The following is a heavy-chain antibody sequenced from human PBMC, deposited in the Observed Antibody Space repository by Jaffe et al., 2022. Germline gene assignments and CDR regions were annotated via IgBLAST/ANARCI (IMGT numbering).Heavy chain of an antibody. Sequence: QVQLVQSGAEVKKPGASVKVSCKASGYTFTSYAMHWVRQAPGQRLEWMGWINAGNGNTKYSQKFQGRVTITRDTSASTAYMELSSLRSEDTAVYYCARGHRTGYSSGWYATGDAFDIWGQGTMVTVSS. V-gene: IGHV1-3*01. D-gene: IGHD6-19*01. CDR2: INAGNGNT. CDR3: ARGHRTGYSSGWYATGDAFDI. J-gene: IGHJ3*02. CDR1: GYTFTSYA.